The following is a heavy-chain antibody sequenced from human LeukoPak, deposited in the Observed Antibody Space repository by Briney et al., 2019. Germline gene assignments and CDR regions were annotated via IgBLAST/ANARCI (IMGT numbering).Heavy chain of an antibody. CDR3: AREQEAARNWFSDL. J-gene: IGHJ2*01. V-gene: IGHV3-74*01. Sequence: GGSLRLSCAASGFSFSSYWMHWVRQVPGKGLVWVSRIDKDGTSTHYADSVTGRFTISRDNAKNTLYLQMNTLRVEDTAVYFCAREQEAARNWFSDLWGSGTLVTVSS. D-gene: IGHD6-6*01. CDR2: IDKDGTST. CDR1: GFSFSSYW.